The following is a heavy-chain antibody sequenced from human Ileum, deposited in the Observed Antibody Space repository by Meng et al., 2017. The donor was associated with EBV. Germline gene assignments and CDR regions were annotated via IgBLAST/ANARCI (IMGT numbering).Heavy chain of an antibody. CDR2: IYYSGTT. CDR3: ARGWDTAMDSG. V-gene: IGHV4-61*01. Sequence: QVLLQGSGPGLVKPAGPLALTCTVSGCSVSISSYYWSWIRQPPGKGLEWIGYIYYSGTTNYNPSLESRVTISVDTSKNQFSLKLRSVAASDTAVYYCARGWDTAMDSGWGQGTLVTVSS. D-gene: IGHD5-18*01. J-gene: IGHJ4*02. CDR1: GCSVSISSYY.